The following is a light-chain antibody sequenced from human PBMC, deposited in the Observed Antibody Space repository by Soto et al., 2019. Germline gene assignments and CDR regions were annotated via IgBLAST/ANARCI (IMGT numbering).Light chain of an antibody. V-gene: IGLV2-14*03. J-gene: IGLJ3*02. CDR1: NSDVGGYNY. Sequence: LTQPASASGSPGQSIPISCTGTNSDVGGYNYVSWYQQHPGKAPRVIIYNVSNRPSGLSSRFSGSKSGSTASLTISGLQADDEADYYCCSYTSGSTLVFGGGTKLTVL. CDR2: NVS. CDR3: CSYTSGSTLV.